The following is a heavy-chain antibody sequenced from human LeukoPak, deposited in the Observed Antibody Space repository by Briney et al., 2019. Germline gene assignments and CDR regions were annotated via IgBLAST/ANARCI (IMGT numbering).Heavy chain of an antibody. CDR2: INTDGGST. CDR3: AKEVGAHFDY. V-gene: IGHV3-74*01. J-gene: IGHJ4*02. Sequence: VWVSRINTDGGSTTYADSVKGRFTISRDNAKNTLYLQMNSLRAEDTAVYYCAKEVGAHFDYWGQGTLVTVSS. D-gene: IGHD1-26*01.